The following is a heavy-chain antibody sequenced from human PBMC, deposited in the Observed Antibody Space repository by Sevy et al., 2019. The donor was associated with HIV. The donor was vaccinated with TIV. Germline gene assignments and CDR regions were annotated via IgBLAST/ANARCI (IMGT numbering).Heavy chain of an antibody. V-gene: IGHV4-59*11. CDR1: GGSISSHY. CDR2: IYHSGGT. Sequence: SETLSLTCTVSGGSISSHYWSWIRKPPGKGLEWIGYIYHSGGTKYNPSLKGRVTIAVDTSKTQFSLNLGSVTAAETAVYYCARGGSLPDYWGQGTLVTVSS. J-gene: IGHJ4*02. D-gene: IGHD3-16*01. CDR3: ARGGSLPDY.